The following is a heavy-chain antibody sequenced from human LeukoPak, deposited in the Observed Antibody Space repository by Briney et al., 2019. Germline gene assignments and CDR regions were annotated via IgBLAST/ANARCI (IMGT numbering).Heavy chain of an antibody. V-gene: IGHV4-59*01. Sequence: SETLSLTCTVSGGSISSYYWSWIRQPPGKGLEWIGFIYYSASTNDNPSLRSRVTISVDTSKKQFSLKLSSVTAADTAVYYCARGESPNYYFNYWGQGILVTVSS. CDR3: ARGESPNYYFNY. CDR1: GGSISSYY. J-gene: IGHJ4*02. D-gene: IGHD3-10*01. CDR2: IYYSAST.